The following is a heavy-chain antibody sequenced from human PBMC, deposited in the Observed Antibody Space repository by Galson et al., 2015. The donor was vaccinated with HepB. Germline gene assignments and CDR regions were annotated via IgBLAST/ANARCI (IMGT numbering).Heavy chain of an antibody. CDR3: ATRRAEDIVVVPAAIEEVGYYYYMDV. CDR1: GGSISSGGYY. CDR2: IYYSGST. Sequence: TLSLTCTVSGGSISSGGYYWSWIRQHPGKGLEWIGYIYYSGSTYYNPSLKSRVTISVDTSKNQFSLKLSSVTAADTAVYYCATRRAEDIVVVPAAIEEVGYYYYMDVWGKGTTVTVSS. J-gene: IGHJ6*03. D-gene: IGHD2-2*02. V-gene: IGHV4-31*03.